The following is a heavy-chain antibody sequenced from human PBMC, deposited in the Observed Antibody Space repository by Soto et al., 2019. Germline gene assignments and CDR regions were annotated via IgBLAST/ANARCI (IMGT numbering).Heavy chain of an antibody. V-gene: IGHV4-4*02. CDR3: ARGDNWRLDL. J-gene: IGHJ5*02. CDR2: IHLGGTT. Sequence: QVQLQESGPGLVKPSGTLSLTCAVSGDSITSSAWWSCVRQPPGKGLEWIGEIHLGGTTNYNPSLKXLVTISVDKSKNQFSLILNSVTAADTAIYYCARGDNWRLDLWGQGTLVTVSS. D-gene: IGHD1-20*01. CDR1: GDSITSSAW.